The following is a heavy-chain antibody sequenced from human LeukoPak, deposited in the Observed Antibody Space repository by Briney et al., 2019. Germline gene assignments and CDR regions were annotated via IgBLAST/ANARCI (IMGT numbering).Heavy chain of an antibody. CDR3: ARLSRLYSYGPGSAFDI. Sequence: PSETLSLTCTVSGGSISSSSYYWGWIRQPPGKGLEWIGSIYYSGSTYYNPSLKSRVTISVDTSKNQFSLKLSSVTAADTAVYYCARLSRLYSYGPGSAFDIWGQGTMVAVSS. J-gene: IGHJ3*02. CDR1: GGSISSSSYY. V-gene: IGHV4-39*01. CDR2: IYYSGST. D-gene: IGHD5-18*01.